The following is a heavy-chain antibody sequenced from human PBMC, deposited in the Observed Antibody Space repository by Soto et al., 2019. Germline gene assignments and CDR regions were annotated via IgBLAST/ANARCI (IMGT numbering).Heavy chain of an antibody. Sequence: QVQLQESGPGLVKPSQTLSLTCTVSGGSISSGGYYWSWIRQHPGKGLEWIGYIYYSGSTYYNPSLKSRVTISVDTSKNQFSLKLSSVTAADTAVYYCARESSAAAGRTGFDYWGQGTLVTVSS. D-gene: IGHD6-13*01. CDR1: GGSISSGGYY. V-gene: IGHV4-31*03. CDR2: IYYSGST. CDR3: ARESSAAAGRTGFDY. J-gene: IGHJ4*02.